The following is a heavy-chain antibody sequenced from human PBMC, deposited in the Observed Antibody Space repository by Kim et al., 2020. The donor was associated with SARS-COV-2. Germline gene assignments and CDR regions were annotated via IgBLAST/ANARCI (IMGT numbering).Heavy chain of an antibody. J-gene: IGHJ4*02. CDR1: GDSVSSNSAA. V-gene: IGHV6-1*01. CDR3: ARASVLNWGFYREFDY. CDR2: TYYRSKWYN. D-gene: IGHD7-27*01. Sequence: SQTLSLTCAISGDSVSSNSAAWNWIRQSPSRGLEWLGRTYYRSKWYNDYAVSVKSRITINPDTSKNQFSLQLNSVTPEDTAVYYCARASVLNWGFYREFDYWGQGTLVTVSS.